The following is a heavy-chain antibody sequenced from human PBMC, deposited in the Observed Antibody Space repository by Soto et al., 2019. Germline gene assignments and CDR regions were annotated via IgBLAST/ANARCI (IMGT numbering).Heavy chain of an antibody. D-gene: IGHD1-26*01. Sequence: EVQLVESGGGLVKPGGSLRLSCAASGFTFSSYSMNWVRQAPGKGLEWVSSISSSSSYIYYADSVKGRFTISIDNAKNSLYLQMNSLRAEDTAVYYCAGELYSWGGGAFDIWGQGTMVTVSS. CDR1: GFTFSSYS. CDR2: ISSSSSYI. CDR3: AGELYSWGGGAFDI. V-gene: IGHV3-21*01. J-gene: IGHJ3*02.